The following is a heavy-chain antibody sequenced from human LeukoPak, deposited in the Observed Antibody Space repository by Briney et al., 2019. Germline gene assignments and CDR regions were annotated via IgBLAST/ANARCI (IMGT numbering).Heavy chain of an antibody. D-gene: IGHD5-12*01. Sequence: GGSLRLSRAASGFTFSSYAMSWVRQAPGKGLEWVSAISGSGGSTYYADSVKGRFTISRDNSKNTLYLQMNSLRAEDTAVYYCAKDPDSGYAYFDYWGQGTLVTVSS. CDR3: AKDPDSGYAYFDY. J-gene: IGHJ4*02. V-gene: IGHV3-23*01. CDR1: GFTFSSYA. CDR2: ISGSGGST.